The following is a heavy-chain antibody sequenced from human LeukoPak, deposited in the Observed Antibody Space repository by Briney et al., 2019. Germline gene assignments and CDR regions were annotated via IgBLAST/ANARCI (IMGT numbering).Heavy chain of an antibody. CDR3: AKDQVAVAGKWPRHFDL. V-gene: IGHV1-2*06. CDR1: GYTFTGHY. Sequence: ASVKVSCTASGYTFTGHYMLWVRQAPGQGLEWMGRINPNSGGTNYAQKFQGRVTMTRDTSISTAYMELSRLRSDDTAVYYCAKDQVAVAGKWPRHFDLWGQGTLVTVSS. D-gene: IGHD6-19*01. CDR2: INPNSGGT. J-gene: IGHJ4*02.